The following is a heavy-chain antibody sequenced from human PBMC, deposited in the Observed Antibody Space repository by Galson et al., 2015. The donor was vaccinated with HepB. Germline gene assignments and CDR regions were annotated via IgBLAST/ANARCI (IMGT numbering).Heavy chain of an antibody. J-gene: IGHJ4*02. CDR3: ARGRSSSWNFDY. Sequence: SLRLSCAASGFTFSSYAMHWVRQAPGKGLEWVAVISYDGSNKYYADSVKGRFTISRDNSKNTLYLQMNSLRAEDTAVYYCARGRSSSWNFDYWGQGTLVTVSS. CDR1: GFTFSSYA. V-gene: IGHV3-30-3*01. CDR2: ISYDGSNK. D-gene: IGHD6-13*01.